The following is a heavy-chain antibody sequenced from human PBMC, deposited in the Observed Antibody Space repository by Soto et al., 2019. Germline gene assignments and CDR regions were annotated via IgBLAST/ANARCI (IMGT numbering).Heavy chain of an antibody. D-gene: IGHD3-3*01. CDR1: RGCISSYY. CDR2: IYYSGST. Sequence: XATLLRTCTVSRGCISSYYWSWIRQPPGKGLEWIGYIYYSGSTNYNPSLKSRVTISVDTSKNQFSLKLSSVTAADTAVYYCARPWSGYYTGFGMDLWGQGTTVTVS. V-gene: IGHV4-59*01. J-gene: IGHJ6*02. CDR3: ARPWSGYYTGFGMDL.